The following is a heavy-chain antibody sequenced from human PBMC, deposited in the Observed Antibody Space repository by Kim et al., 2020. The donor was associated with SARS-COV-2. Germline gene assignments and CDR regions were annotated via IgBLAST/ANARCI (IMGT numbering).Heavy chain of an antibody. CDR1: GYSISSGYY. CDR2: IHHSGST. V-gene: IGHV4-38-2*02. D-gene: IGHD3-3*01. J-gene: IGHJ4*02. Sequence: SETLSLTCTVSGYSISSGYYWGWIRQPPGKGLEWIGSIHHSGSTYYNPSLKSRVTISVDTSKNQFSLKLSSVTAADTAVYYCATEEEGYDFLWGQGTLVTVSS. CDR3: ATEEEGYDFL.